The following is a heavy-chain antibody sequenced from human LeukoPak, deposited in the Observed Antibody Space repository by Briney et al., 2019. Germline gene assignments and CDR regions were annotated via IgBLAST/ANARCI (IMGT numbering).Heavy chain of an antibody. D-gene: IGHD2-15*01. V-gene: IGHV4-30-4*01. Sequence: SQTLSLTCTVSGGSISSGDYYWSWIRQPPGKGLEWIGCIYYTGSTYYNPSLKSRVTISVDASRNQFSLKLSSVTAADTAVYYCARERYCSGGICYSDNWFDPWGQGTLVTVSS. CDR2: IYYTGST. CDR1: GGSISSGDYY. J-gene: IGHJ5*02. CDR3: ARERYCSGGICYSDNWFDP.